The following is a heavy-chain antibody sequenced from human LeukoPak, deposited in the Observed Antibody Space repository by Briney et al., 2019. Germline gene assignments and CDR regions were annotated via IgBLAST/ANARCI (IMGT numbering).Heavy chain of an antibody. CDR3: ARRLTMMEGDRAHDVFDI. D-gene: IGHD3-22*01. CDR2: INHSGST. CDR1: GGSFSGYY. V-gene: IGHV4-34*01. J-gene: IGHJ3*02. Sequence: SETLSLTCAVYGGSFSGYYWSWLRQPPGKGLEWIGEINHSGSTNYNPSLKSRVTISVDTSKNQFSLKLSSVTAADTAVYFCARRLTMMEGDRAHDVFDIWGQGTMVTVSS.